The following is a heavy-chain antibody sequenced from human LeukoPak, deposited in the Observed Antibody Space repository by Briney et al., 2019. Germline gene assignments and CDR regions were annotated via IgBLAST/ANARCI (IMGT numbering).Heavy chain of an antibody. J-gene: IGHJ4*02. CDR1: GFTFSSYE. V-gene: IGHV3-48*03. CDR2: ISSSGRTF. CDR3: ARDLRSSVVSRFDY. D-gene: IGHD3-22*01. Sequence: GGSLRFSCAVSGFTFSSYEMNWVRQAPGKGLEWLSYISSSGRTFYYADSVKGRFTISRDNAKNSLYLQMNSLRAEDTAVYYCARDLRSSVVSRFDYWGQGTLVTVSS.